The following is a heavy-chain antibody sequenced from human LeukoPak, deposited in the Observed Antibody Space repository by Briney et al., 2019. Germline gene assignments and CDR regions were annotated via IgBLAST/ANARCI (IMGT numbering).Heavy chain of an antibody. J-gene: IGHJ4*02. D-gene: IGHD3-9*01. V-gene: IGHV6-1*01. CDR1: GDSLSSNNGG. Sequence: PSQTLSLTCAISGDSLSSNNGGWQWIRQSPSRGLEWLGRTYYRSKWYNDYAGSLMSRITISPDTSKNQFSLQVYSVTPEDTAVYYCARDVGTTGWHTYDFWGQGTLVTISS. CDR3: ARDVGTTGWHTYDF. CDR2: TYYRSKWYN.